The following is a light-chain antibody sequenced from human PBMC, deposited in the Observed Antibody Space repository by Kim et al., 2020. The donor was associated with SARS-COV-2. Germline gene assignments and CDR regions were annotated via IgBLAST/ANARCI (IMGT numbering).Light chain of an antibody. CDR1: SSDVASYKY. Sequence: ESSTSSCTGTSSDVASYKYVAWYQQHPGNAPKLIIFDVINRAPGVSSRFSGTKSGNAASLTISGLQAEDEADYYCCSYTYTKTYVFGTGTKVTVL. V-gene: IGLV2-14*03. J-gene: IGLJ1*01. CDR2: DVI. CDR3: CSYTYTKTYV.